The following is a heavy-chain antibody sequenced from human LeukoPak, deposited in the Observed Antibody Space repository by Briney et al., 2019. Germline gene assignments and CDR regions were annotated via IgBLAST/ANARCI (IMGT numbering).Heavy chain of an antibody. D-gene: IGHD2-15*01. CDR2: IIPSLDVA. CDR3: ARDHCSPGTCLGGH. J-gene: IGHJ4*02. CDR1: GDTFIPYT. V-gene: IGHV1-69*04. Sequence: SVKVSCKASGDTFIPYTFSWVRQAPGQGLEWIGRIIPSLDVANYAHKFQGRVTLSVDRDTATTYMEVTSLRSEDTAIYYCARDHCSPGTCLGGHWGQGTLVTVSS.